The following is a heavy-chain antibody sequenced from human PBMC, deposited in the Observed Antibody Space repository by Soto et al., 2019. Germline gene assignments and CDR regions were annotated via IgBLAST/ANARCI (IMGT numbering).Heavy chain of an antibody. Sequence: DVQLVESGGGLVQPGGSLRLSCVASGFTFSTYSMNWVRQAPGKGLEWVSYITRSSSTIHYADSVKGRFTISRDNAKNSLYLQMNSLRADDTAVYYCTRDPHALDFWGQGILVTVSS. CDR1: GFTFSTYS. V-gene: IGHV3-48*01. CDR2: ITRSSSTI. CDR3: TRDPHALDF. J-gene: IGHJ4*02.